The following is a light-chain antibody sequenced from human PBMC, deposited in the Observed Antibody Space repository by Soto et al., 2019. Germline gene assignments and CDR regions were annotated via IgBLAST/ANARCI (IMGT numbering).Light chain of an antibody. J-gene: IGKJ1*01. V-gene: IGKV2-28*01. Sequence: DIVMTQSPLSLPVTPGEPASISCRSSQSLLHRNGYSYLDWYLQRPEQSPQLLIIWGSNRASGVPDRFSGSGSGTDFTLKLSRVEAEDVRVYYCMQALQTPWTFGQGTKVDIK. CDR3: MQALQTPWT. CDR1: QSLLHRNGYSY. CDR2: WGS.